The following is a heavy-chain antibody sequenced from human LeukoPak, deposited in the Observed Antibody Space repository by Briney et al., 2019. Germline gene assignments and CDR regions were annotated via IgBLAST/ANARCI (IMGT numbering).Heavy chain of an antibody. J-gene: IGHJ4*02. D-gene: IGHD3-16*01. CDR1: GGSFSGYY. Sequence: SETLSLTCAVYGGSFSGYYWSWIRQPPGKGLERIGEINHSGSTNYNPSLKSRVTISVDTSKNQFSLKLSSVTAADTAVYYCARGRHLEGYGYWGQGTLVTVSS. V-gene: IGHV4-34*01. CDR2: INHSGST. CDR3: ARGRHLEGYGY.